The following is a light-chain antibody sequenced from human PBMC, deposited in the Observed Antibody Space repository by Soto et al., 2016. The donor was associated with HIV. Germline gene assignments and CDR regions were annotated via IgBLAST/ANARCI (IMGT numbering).Light chain of an antibody. J-gene: IGKJ2*01. Sequence: DIQMTQSPSTLSASVGDRVTITCRASQSINSWLAWHQQKAGKAPKLLIYKASSLESGVPSRFSGSGSGTEFTLTISSLQPDDFATYYCQQYYTTRFTFGQGTKLEIK. CDR2: KAS. CDR1: QSINSW. V-gene: IGKV1-5*03. CDR3: QQYYTTRFT.